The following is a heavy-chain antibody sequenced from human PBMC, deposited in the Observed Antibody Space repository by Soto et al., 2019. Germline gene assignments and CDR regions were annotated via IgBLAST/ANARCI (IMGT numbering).Heavy chain of an antibody. J-gene: IGHJ6*03. CDR2: ISGSGGST. CDR3: AKIAAHPPPYYYYYMDV. D-gene: IGHD2-15*01. V-gene: IGHV3-23*01. Sequence: GGSLRLSCAASGFTFSSYAMSWVRQAPGKGLEWVSAISGSGGSTYYADYVKGRFNISRDNSKNTLYLQMNSLRAEDTAVYYCAKIAAHPPPYYYYYMDVWGKGTTVTVSS. CDR1: GFTFSSYA.